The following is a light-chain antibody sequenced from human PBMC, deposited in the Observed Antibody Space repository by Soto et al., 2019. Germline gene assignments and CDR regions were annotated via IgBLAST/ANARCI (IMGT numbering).Light chain of an antibody. J-gene: IGLJ7*01. Sequence: SYELPQSPSVSVAPGQTATITCGGNNIGHRSVRWFQQKPGQAPVLVVYDDRVRPSGIPERFSGGNAGDTATLTVSRVEDGDEADYYCQVWDTASNVVIFGGGTQLTVL. V-gene: IGLV3-21*02. CDR3: QVWDTASNVVI. CDR2: DDR. CDR1: NIGHRS.